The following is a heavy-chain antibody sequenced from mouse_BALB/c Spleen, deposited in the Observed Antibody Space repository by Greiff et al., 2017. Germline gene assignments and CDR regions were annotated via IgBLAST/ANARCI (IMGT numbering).Heavy chain of an antibody. J-gene: IGHJ2*01. V-gene: IGHV5-4*02. D-gene: IGHD2-14*01. CDR3: ARDGEVRDYFDY. CDR2: ISDGGSYT. CDR1: GFTFSDYY. Sequence: EVQRVESGGGLVKPGGSLKLSCAASGFTFSDYYMYWVRQTPEKRLEWVATISDGGSYTYYPDSVKGRFTISRDNAKNNLYLQMSSLKSEDTAMYYCARDGEVRDYFDYWGQGTTLTVAS.